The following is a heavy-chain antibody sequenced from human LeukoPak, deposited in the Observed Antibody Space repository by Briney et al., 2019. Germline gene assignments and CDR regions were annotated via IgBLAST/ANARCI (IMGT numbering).Heavy chain of an antibody. V-gene: IGHV4-4*02. D-gene: IGHD3-16*02. Sequence: PSETLSLTCAVSGGSISSSNWWSWVRQPPGKGLEWIGEIYHSGSTNYNPSLKSRVTISVDKSKNQFSLKLSSVTAADTAVYYCARDSGGYDYVWGSYRHDGFDYWGQGTLVTVSS. CDR2: IYHSGST. J-gene: IGHJ4*02. CDR1: GGSISSSNW. CDR3: ARDSGGYDYVWGSYRHDGFDY.